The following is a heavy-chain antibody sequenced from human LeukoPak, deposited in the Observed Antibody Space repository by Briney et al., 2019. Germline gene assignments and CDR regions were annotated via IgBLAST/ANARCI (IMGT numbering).Heavy chain of an antibody. CDR3: ATVLAVAGIPHLGMDV. J-gene: IGHJ6*04. CDR1: GYTFTSYY. CDR2: INPSGGST. D-gene: IGHD6-19*01. Sequence: GASVKVSCKASGYTFTSYYMHWVRQAPGQGLEWMGIINPSGGSTSYAQKFQGRVTMTRDTSTSTVYMELGRLRSEDTAVYYCATVLAVAGIPHLGMDVWVKGTTVTVP. V-gene: IGHV1-46*01.